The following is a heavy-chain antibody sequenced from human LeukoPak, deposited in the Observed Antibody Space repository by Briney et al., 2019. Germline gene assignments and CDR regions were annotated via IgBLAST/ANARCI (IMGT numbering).Heavy chain of an antibody. CDR3: ARGGRIINLGYCSGGSCPFDY. Sequence: SETLSLTCTVSGYSISSGYYWGWIRQPPGKGLEWIGSIYHSGSTYYNPSLKSRVTISVDTSKNQFSLKLSSVTAADTAVYYCARGGRIINLGYCSGGSCPFDYWGQGTLVTVSS. D-gene: IGHD2-15*01. CDR1: GYSISSGYY. V-gene: IGHV4-38-2*02. J-gene: IGHJ4*02. CDR2: IYHSGST.